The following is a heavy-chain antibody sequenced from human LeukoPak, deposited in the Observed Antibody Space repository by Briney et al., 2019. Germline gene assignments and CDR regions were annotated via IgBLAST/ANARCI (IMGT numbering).Heavy chain of an antibody. CDR1: GFTFSSYG. D-gene: IGHD6-19*01. J-gene: IGHJ3*02. Sequence: PGGSLRLSCAASGFTFSSYGMHWVRQAPGKGLEWVAVISYDGSNKYYARYVKSLFTIYRDNSKNTLYLQMNSLRAEDTAVYYCAKAESGWETDGFDIWGQGTMVTVSS. CDR3: AKAESGWETDGFDI. V-gene: IGHV3-30*18. CDR2: ISYDGSNK.